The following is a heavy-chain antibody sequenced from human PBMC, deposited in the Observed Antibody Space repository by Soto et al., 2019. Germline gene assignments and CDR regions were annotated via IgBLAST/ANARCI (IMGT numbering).Heavy chain of an antibody. CDR1: GGSISSYY. D-gene: IGHD6-6*01. CDR2: IYYSGST. Sequence: SETLSLTCTVSGGSISSYYWSWIRQPPGKGLEWIGYIYYSGSTNYNPSLKSRVTISVDTSKNQFSLKLSSVTAADTAVYYCARAAARYYYYYMDVWGKGTTVTVSS. CDR3: ARAAARYYYYYMDV. J-gene: IGHJ6*03. V-gene: IGHV4-59*08.